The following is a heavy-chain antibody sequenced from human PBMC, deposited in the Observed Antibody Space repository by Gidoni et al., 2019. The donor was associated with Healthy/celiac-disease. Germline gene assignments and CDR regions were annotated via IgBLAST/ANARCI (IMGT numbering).Heavy chain of an antibody. CDR2: IRSKANSYAT. D-gene: IGHD2-15*01. CDR3: TSKVVVVAAVDY. J-gene: IGHJ4*02. Sequence: EVQLVESGGGLVQPGGSLKLSCAASGFTFSGSAMHWVRQASGKGLEWVGRIRSKANSYATAYAASVKGRFTISRDDSKNTAYLQMNSLKTEDTAVYYCTSKVVVVAAVDYWGQGTLVTVSS. V-gene: IGHV3-73*01. CDR1: GFTFSGSA.